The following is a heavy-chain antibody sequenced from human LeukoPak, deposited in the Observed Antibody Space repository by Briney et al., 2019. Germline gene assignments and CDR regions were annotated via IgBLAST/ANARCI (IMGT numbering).Heavy chain of an antibody. D-gene: IGHD4-17*01. CDR3: ARDQRVGQTVTTPMAWFDP. V-gene: IGHV3-21*01. J-gene: IGHJ5*02. Sequence: GGSLRLSCAASGFTFSSYSMSWVRQAPGKGLEWVSSISSSSYIYYADSVKGRFTISRDNAKNSLYLQMNSLRAEDTAVYYCARDQRVGQTVTTPMAWFDPWGQGTLVTVSS. CDR2: ISSSSYI. CDR1: GFTFSSYS.